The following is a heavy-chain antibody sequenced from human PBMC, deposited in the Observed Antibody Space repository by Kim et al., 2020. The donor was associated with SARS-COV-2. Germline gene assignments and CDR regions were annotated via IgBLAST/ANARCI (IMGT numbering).Heavy chain of an antibody. J-gene: IGHJ4*02. Sequence: NYADSFKGRFTIARDNPKNSLYLEMYSLRAEDTAVYYCAKDYWGVATIDYWGQGTLVTVS. V-gene: IGHV3-74*01. D-gene: IGHD5-12*01. CDR3: AKDYWGVATIDY.